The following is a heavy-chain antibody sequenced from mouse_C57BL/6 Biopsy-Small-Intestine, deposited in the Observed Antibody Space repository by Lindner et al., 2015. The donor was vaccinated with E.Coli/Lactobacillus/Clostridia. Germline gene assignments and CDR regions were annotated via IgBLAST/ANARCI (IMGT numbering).Heavy chain of an antibody. CDR2: IYPTSGNS. CDR1: GYIFSNYG. V-gene: IGHV1-81*01. D-gene: IGHD2-5*01. CDR3: ARDSNYEDFDY. J-gene: IGHJ2*01. Sequence: VQLQESGAELARPGASVKLSCKTSGYIFSNYGVGWVKQRTGQGLEWIGEIYPTSGNSYYNEKFKGKATLTVDRSSSTAFMELRSLTSEDSAVYFCARDSNYEDFDYWGQGTTLTVSS.